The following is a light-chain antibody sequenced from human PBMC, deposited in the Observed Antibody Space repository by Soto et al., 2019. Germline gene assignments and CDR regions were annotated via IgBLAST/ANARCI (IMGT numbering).Light chain of an antibody. J-gene: IGKJ3*01. Sequence: EIVMTQSPATLSVSPGERVTLSCRASQSVSSSLAWYQQKPGQAHRLLIYGASTRATGIPARFSGSGSGTEFTLTISSLQSEAFAVYYCQQYNNWPPFTFGPGTKVDIK. V-gene: IGKV3-15*01. CDR3: QQYNNWPPFT. CDR1: QSVSSS. CDR2: GAS.